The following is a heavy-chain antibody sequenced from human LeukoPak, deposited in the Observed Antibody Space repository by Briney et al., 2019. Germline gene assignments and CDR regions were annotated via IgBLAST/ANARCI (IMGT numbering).Heavy chain of an antibody. J-gene: IGHJ6*03. CDR2: IRYDGSNK. Sequence: GGSLRLSCAASGFTFSSYGMHWVRQAPGKGLEWVAFIRYDGSNKYYADSVKGRFTISRDNSKNTLYLQMNSLRAKDTAVYYCAKDSRITIFGVVNYYMDVWGKGTTVTVSS. D-gene: IGHD3-3*01. CDR3: AKDSRITIFGVVNYYMDV. V-gene: IGHV3-30*02. CDR1: GFTFSSYG.